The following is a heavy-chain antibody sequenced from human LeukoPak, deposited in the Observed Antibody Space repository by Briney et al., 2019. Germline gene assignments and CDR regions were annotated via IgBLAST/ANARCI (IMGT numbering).Heavy chain of an antibody. CDR3: ARSSYGSGSYPGYY. D-gene: IGHD3-10*01. CDR2: IYYSGST. V-gene: IGHV4-39*01. CDR1: GGSISSSSYY. Sequence: PSETLSLTCTVSGGSISSSSYYWGWIRQPPGKGLEWIGSIYYSGSTYYNPSLKSRVTISVDTSKNQFSLKLSSVTAADTAVYYCARSSYGSGSYPGYYWGQGTLVTVSS. J-gene: IGHJ4*02.